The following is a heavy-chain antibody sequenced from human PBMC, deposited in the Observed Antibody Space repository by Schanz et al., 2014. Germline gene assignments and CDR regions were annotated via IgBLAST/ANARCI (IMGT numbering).Heavy chain of an antibody. CDR2: INTGSGDT. J-gene: IGHJ4*02. D-gene: IGHD3-3*01. CDR3: ARDRRFFDRDDLYCFDS. Sequence: QVQLVQSGAEVKKPGASVRVSCKASEYSFTSYSMHWVRQAPGQRLEWMGWINTGSGDTKYSQNFQGRVTITRDTSASTAYMALTDLRSDDTAVYYCARDRRFFDRDDLYCFDSWGQGTLVTVSS. V-gene: IGHV1-3*04. CDR1: EYSFTSYS.